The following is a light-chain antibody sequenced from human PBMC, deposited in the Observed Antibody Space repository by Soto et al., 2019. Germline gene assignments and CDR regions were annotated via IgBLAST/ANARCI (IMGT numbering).Light chain of an antibody. Sequence: DTQMTQSPSSVSASVGDTVTITCRASQDISIWLTWYQQKPGKAPKLLIFAASTLQSGVPSRFSGSGSGTDFALTISSLQPEDFATYYCQQANSFPITFGQGTRLEIK. CDR3: QQANSFPIT. CDR2: AAS. CDR1: QDISIW. J-gene: IGKJ5*01. V-gene: IGKV1D-12*01.